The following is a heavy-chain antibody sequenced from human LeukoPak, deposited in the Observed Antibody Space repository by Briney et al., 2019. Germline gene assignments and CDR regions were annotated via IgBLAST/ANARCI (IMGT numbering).Heavy chain of an antibody. D-gene: IGHD5-12*01. CDR2: INHSGST. Sequence: SETLSLTCAVYGGSFSGYYWSWIRQPPGKGLEWIGEINHSGSTNYNPSLKSRVTISVDTSKNQFSLKLSSVTAADTAVYYCARLIGSGYDPDYWGQGTLVTVSS. CDR1: GGSFSGYY. CDR3: ARLIGSGYDPDY. J-gene: IGHJ4*02. V-gene: IGHV4-34*01.